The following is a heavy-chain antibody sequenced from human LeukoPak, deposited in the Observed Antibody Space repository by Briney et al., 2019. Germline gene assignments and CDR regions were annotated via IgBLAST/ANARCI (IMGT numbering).Heavy chain of an antibody. J-gene: IGHJ4*02. CDR1: GFTFTDYY. CDR2: IRYDGSNK. Sequence: GGSLRLSCAASGFTFTDYYMSWIRQAPGKGLEWVAFIRYDGSNKYYADSVKGRFTISRDNSKNTLYLQMNSLRAEDTAVYYCAKLPLAAAGTMAWNFDYWGRGTLVTVSS. D-gene: IGHD6-13*01. CDR3: AKLPLAAAGTMAWNFDY. V-gene: IGHV3-30*02.